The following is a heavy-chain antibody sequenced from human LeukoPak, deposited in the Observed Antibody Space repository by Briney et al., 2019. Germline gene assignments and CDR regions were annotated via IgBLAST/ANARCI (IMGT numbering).Heavy chain of an antibody. Sequence: GGSLRLSCAASGFTLSTYAMSCVRQAPGKGLEWVSTIKGDGFTSDSASVKGRFTISRDDSKNTLNLKMDSLRAEDTPVYHCVQAWDSGSSIYDYWGQGTLVTVSS. CDR1: GFTLSTYA. J-gene: IGHJ4*02. CDR3: VQAWDSGSSIYDY. D-gene: IGHD6-13*01. V-gene: IGHV3-23*01. CDR2: IKGDGFT.